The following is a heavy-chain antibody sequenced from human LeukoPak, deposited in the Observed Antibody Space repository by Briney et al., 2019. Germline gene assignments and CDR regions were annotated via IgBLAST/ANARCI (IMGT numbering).Heavy chain of an antibody. CDR3: ARDGSGNFLPYFFDY. Sequence: RASVKVSCKASGYTFSSYAFHWVHHAPGQRLEWMGWINAGNGNTKYSQKFQGRVTITRDTSASTAYMELSSLRSEDTAVYYCARDGSGNFLPYFFDYWGQGALVTVSS. J-gene: IGHJ4*02. CDR1: GYTFSSYA. CDR2: INAGNGNT. D-gene: IGHD3-10*01. V-gene: IGHV1-3*01.